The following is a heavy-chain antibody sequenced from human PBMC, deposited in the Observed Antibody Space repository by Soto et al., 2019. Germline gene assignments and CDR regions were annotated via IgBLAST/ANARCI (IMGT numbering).Heavy chain of an antibody. CDR2: ISDDGSYK. D-gene: IGHD6-19*01. CDR3: ANTREGSGWSYFHY. J-gene: IGHJ4*02. V-gene: IGHV3-30*18. Sequence: QVQLVESGGGVVQPGRSLRLSCAASGFTFSNYGMHWVRQAPGKGLEWVAIISDDGSYKDYAESVKGRFTISRDNSKNTLYLQMNSLRAEDTAVYYCANTREGSGWSYFHYWGQGTLVTVSS. CDR1: GFTFSNYG.